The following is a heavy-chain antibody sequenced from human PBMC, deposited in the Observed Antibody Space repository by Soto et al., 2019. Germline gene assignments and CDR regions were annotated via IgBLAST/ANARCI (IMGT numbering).Heavy chain of an antibody. D-gene: IGHD7-27*01. CDR2: IYSSGNT. CDR3: ARRVTGGGERFDP. J-gene: IGHJ5*02. V-gene: IGHV4-30-4*01. CDR1: GSSVSSDNYY. Sequence: QVQLQVSGPGLVEPSQTLSLTCTVSGSSVSSDNYYWTWIRQPPGKDLEWIGYIYSSGNTNYNQSRRSRVTMSKDTSKNQFSLKLSSVTAADTAVYYCARRVTGGGERFDPWGQGPLVTVSS.